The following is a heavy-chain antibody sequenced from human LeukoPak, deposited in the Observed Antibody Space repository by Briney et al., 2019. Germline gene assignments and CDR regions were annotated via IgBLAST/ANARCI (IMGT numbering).Heavy chain of an antibody. V-gene: IGHV1-8*01. Sequence: ASVTVSSKASRYTSTSYDINWVRQATGQELEWMGWLIPNRGNTGYAQKFQGRVTMTRNTSISTAYMELSSLRSEDTAVYYCARGWEGEEMQEEVDYWGQGTLVTVSS. CDR2: LIPNRGNT. CDR1: RYTSTSYD. J-gene: IGHJ4*02. D-gene: IGHD1-26*01. CDR3: ARGWEGEEMQEEVDY.